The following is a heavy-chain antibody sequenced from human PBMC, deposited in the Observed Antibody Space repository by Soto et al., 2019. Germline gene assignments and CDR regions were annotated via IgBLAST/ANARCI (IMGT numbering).Heavy chain of an antibody. CDR1: GGSISSGGYY. V-gene: IGHV4-31*01. D-gene: IGHD2-2*02. J-gene: IGHJ3*01. CDR3: AKEALRAGACRRGFVVVRAAIYAFDL. CDR2: IYYSGST. Sequence: QVQLQESGPGLVKPSQTLSLTCTVSGGSISSGGYYWSWIRQHPGKGLEWIGYIYYSGSTYYNPSRKWPVTISVDRSKNQFPLKLSPVTATDTAVYSSAKEALRAGACRRGFVVVRAAIYAFDLQCQGTMVTGSS.